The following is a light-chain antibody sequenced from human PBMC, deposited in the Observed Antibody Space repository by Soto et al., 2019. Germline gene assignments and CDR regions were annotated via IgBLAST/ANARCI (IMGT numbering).Light chain of an antibody. V-gene: IGLV2-14*03. CDR2: DVS. CDR1: SSDIGGYNF. Sequence: QSALTQPASVSGSPGQSITISCTGTSSDIGGYNFVSWYQHHPGKAPRLLIFDVSDRPSGVSDRFSGSKSGNTASLTISGLQAEDEADYYCSSYISSSNPYVFGTGTKVTVL. J-gene: IGLJ1*01. CDR3: SSYISSSNPYV.